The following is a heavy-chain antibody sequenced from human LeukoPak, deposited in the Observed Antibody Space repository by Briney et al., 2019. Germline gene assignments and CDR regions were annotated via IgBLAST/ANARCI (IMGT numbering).Heavy chain of an antibody. D-gene: IGHD6-25*01. CDR3: AAGTAAGY. CDR2: VSSSSSYT. Sequence: KPGGSLRLSCVVSGIPFSDFYMNWIRQAPGKGLEWISYVSSSSSYTDYAESVKGRFTISRDNAKSALYLEMSDLRVEDTAVYYCAAGTAAGYWGQGTLVIVSS. J-gene: IGHJ4*02. V-gene: IGHV3-11*03. CDR1: GIPFSDFY.